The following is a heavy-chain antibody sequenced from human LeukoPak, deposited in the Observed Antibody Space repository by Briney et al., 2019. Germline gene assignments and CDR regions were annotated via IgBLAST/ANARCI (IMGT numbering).Heavy chain of an antibody. CDR2: IIPIFGTA. J-gene: IGHJ4*02. Sequence: ASVKVSCKASGGTFSSYAISWVRQAPGQGLEWMGGIIPIFGTANYAQKFQGRVTITADESTSTAYMELSSLRSEDTAVYYCARDSDSSGYYSSPLDYWGQGTLVTVSS. CDR1: GGTFSSYA. D-gene: IGHD3-22*01. V-gene: IGHV1-69*13. CDR3: ARDSDSSGYYSSPLDY.